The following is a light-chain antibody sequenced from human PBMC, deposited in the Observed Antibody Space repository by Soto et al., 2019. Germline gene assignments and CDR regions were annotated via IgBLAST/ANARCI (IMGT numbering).Light chain of an antibody. CDR2: AAS. J-gene: IGKJ1*01. CDR3: LLDFRYFWA. V-gene: IGKV1-6*01. CDR1: QAIGTA. Sequence: AIQLTQSPSSLSASVGDRVTITCRASQAIGTALGWYQQRPGKVPKLLIYAASTLQSGVPSRFSGSGSGTDFTLTISSLQPEDFATYYCLLDFRYFWAFGQGTKVEIK.